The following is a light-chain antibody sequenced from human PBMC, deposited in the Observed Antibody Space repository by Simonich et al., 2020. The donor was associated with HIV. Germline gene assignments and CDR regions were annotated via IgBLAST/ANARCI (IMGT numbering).Light chain of an antibody. CDR3: QQYYSTPLT. V-gene: IGKV4-1*01. J-gene: IGKJ5*01. Sequence: DIVMTQSPDSLAVSLGERATINSKSSQSVLYSSNNMNYLAWYQQKPGQPPKLLIYWASTRESGVPDRFSGSGSGTDFTLTISSLQAEDVAVYYCQQYYSTPLTFGQGTRLEMK. CDR2: WAS. CDR1: QSVLYSSNNMNY.